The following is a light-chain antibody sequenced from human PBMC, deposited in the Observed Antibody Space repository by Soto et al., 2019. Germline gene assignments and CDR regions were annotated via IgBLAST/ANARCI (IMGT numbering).Light chain of an antibody. J-gene: IGKJ1*01. Sequence: DIQMTQSPSSLSASVGDRVTITCRASQSITRYLNWYQQKPGKAPRLLICGASSLQSGVPSRFSGSGSGTDFTLAMSSLEPEYFAAYYCHQSGTGPRTFGQGTKVELK. CDR1: QSITRY. CDR3: HQSGTGPRT. CDR2: GAS. V-gene: IGKV1-39*01.